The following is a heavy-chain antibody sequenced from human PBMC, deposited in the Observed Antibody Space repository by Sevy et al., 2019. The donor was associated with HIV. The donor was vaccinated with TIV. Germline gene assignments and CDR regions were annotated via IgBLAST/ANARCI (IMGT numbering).Heavy chain of an antibody. D-gene: IGHD2-8*01. Sequence: GGSLRLSCAASGLTFSKYSMSWVRQPPGKGLEWVSTLSFGCGEINYADSVKGRFTISRDNSKSSVYLQMNNLRPEDTAVYYCAREGCTKPHDYWGQGTLVIVSS. CDR3: AREGCTKPHDY. CDR1: GLTFSKYS. CDR2: LSFGCGEI. J-gene: IGHJ4*02. V-gene: IGHV3-23*01.